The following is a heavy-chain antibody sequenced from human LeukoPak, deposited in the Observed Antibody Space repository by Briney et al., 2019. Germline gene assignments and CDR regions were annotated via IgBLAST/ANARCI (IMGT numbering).Heavy chain of an antibody. J-gene: IGHJ3*02. CDR1: GFTFSSYS. CDR3: ARAGTYCGGDCLGAFDI. Sequence: GGSLRLSCAASGFTFSSYSMNWVRQAPGKGLESVSYISSSSSTIYYADSVKGRFTISRDNAKNSLYLQMNSLRAEDTAVYYCARAGTYCGGDCLGAFDIWGQGTMVTVSS. V-gene: IGHV3-48*01. D-gene: IGHD2-21*01. CDR2: ISSSSSTI.